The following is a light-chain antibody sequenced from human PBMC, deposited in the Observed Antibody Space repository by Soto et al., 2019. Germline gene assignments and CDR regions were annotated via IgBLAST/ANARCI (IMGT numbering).Light chain of an antibody. CDR2: KAS. Sequence: DVQMTQSPSTLSASIGDTVTMTCRASQNVNSWLAWYQQKPGKAPKLLIYKASIIETGVPSRVSGGGSGTDFTLTISVLHPEDVATYYCQQYDSYPKTFGQGT. CDR1: QNVNSW. V-gene: IGKV1-5*03. CDR3: QQYDSYPKT. J-gene: IGKJ2*01.